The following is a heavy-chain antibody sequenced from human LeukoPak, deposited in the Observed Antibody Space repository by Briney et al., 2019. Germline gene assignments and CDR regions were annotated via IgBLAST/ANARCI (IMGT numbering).Heavy chain of an antibody. CDR1: GYTFTSYG. V-gene: IGHV1-18*01. D-gene: IGHD5-24*01. CDR2: ISAYNGNT. J-gene: IGHJ4*02. CDR3: ARIRIEMATICPFDY. Sequence: GASVKVSCKDSGYTFTSYGISWVRQAPGQGLEWMGWISAYNGNTNYAQKLQGRVTMTTDTSTSTAYMELRSLRSDDTAVYYCARIRIEMATICPFDYWGQGTLVTVSS.